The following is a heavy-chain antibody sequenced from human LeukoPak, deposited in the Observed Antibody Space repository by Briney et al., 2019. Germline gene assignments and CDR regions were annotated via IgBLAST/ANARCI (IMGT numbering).Heavy chain of an antibody. Sequence: GGSLRLSCAASGFTSRNYAMSWVRQAPGKGLEWVSAISASGGTPYYADSVKGRFTISRDNSQNTLYLQMNSLRAEDTAVYYCAKRHIAALGGDAFDAWGQGTMVTVSS. D-gene: IGHD5-12*01. CDR2: ISASGGTP. CDR3: AKRHIAALGGDAFDA. CDR1: GFTSRNYA. J-gene: IGHJ3*01. V-gene: IGHV3-23*01.